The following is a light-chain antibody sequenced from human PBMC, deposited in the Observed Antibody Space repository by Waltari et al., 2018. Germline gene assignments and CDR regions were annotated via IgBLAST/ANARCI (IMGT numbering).Light chain of an antibody. CDR1: SSDVGSYNL. J-gene: IGLJ2*01. Sequence: QSALTQPASVSGSPGQSIPISCPGTSSDVGSYNLVPWYQQHPGKAPKLMIYEGSKRPSGVSNRFSGSKSGNTASLTISGLQAEDEADYYCCSYAGSFVIFGGGTKVNVL. CDR3: CSYAGSFVI. CDR2: EGS. V-gene: IGLV2-23*01.